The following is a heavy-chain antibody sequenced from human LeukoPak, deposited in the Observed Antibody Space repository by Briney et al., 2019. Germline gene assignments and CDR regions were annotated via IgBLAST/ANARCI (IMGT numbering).Heavy chain of an antibody. CDR3: AREPGGAYCGGDCYSYFDY. D-gene: IGHD2-21*01. CDR1: GDSVSSNSAA. J-gene: IGHJ4*02. Sequence: SQTLSLTCAISGDSVSSNSAAWNWIRQSPSRGLEWLGRTYYRSKWYNDYAVSVKSRITINPDTSNNQFSLQLNSVTPEDTAVYYCAREPGGAYCGGDCYSYFDYWGQGTLVTVSS. V-gene: IGHV6-1*01. CDR2: TYYRSKWYN.